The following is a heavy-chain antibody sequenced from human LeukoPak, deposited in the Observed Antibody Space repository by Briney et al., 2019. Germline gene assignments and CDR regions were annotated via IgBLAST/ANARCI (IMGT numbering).Heavy chain of an antibody. D-gene: IGHD3-10*01. Sequence: SETLSLTCTVSGGSPSSYYWSWIRQPAGKGLEWIGRIYTSGSTNYNPSLKSRVTMSVDTSKNQFSLKLSSVTAADTAVYYCARHSRLWFGEPYPNWFDPWGQGTLVTVSS. CDR3: ARHSRLWFGEPYPNWFDP. J-gene: IGHJ5*02. CDR1: GGSPSSYY. CDR2: IYTSGST. V-gene: IGHV4-4*07.